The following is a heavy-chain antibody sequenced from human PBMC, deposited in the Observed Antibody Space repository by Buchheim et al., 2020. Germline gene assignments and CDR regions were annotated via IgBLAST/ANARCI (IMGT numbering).Heavy chain of an antibody. V-gene: IGHV3-23*01. CDR1: GFTFSIEA. Sequence: EVQLLESGGALVQPGGSLRLSCAASGFTFSIEAMTWVRQAPGEGLEWVSTISSSGDNTYYADSVKGRFTISRDNSKYTLSLQMNSLRAEDTAVYYCAKGRLYLGELGGQGTL. CDR3: AKGRLYLGEL. CDR2: ISSSGDNT. J-gene: IGHJ4*02. D-gene: IGHD3-10*01.